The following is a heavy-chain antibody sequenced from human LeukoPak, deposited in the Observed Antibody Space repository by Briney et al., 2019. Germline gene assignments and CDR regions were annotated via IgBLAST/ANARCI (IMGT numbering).Heavy chain of an antibody. CDR2: ISWNSGSI. CDR1: GFTFDDYA. D-gene: IGHD3-10*01. J-gene: IGHJ6*03. V-gene: IGHV3-9*01. Sequence: GGSLRLSCAASGFTFDDYAMHWVRHAPGKGLEWVSGISWNSGSIGYADSVKGRFTISRDNAKNSLYLQMNSLRAEDTALYYCAKARGYYYYYMDVWGKGTTVTVSS. CDR3: AKARGYYYYYMDV.